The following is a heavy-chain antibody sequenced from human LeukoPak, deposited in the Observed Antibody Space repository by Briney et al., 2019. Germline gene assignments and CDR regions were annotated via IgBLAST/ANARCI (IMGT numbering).Heavy chain of an antibody. CDR1: GFTFSSYW. J-gene: IGHJ4*02. D-gene: IGHD3-10*01. CDR3: ARDFGQEIDY. CDR2: IKQDGSEK. Sequence: GGSLRLSCAASGFTFSSYWMSWVRQAPGKGLERVANIKQDGSEKYYVDSVKGRFTISRDNAKSSLWLQMNSLRAEDAAVYYCARDFGQEIDYWGQGALVTVSS. V-gene: IGHV3-7*01.